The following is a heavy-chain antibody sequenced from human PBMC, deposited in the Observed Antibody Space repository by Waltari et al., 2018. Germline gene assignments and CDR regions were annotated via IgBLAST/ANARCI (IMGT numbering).Heavy chain of an antibody. J-gene: IGHJ4*02. CDR1: GGTFSSYT. CDR3: ARVCCSGGSCYSGVPFDY. CDR2: IIPVLGIA. D-gene: IGHD2-15*01. V-gene: IGHV1-69*02. Sequence: QVQLVQSGAEVKKPGSSVKVSCKASGGTFSSYTISWVRQAPGQGLEWMGRIIPVLGIANYAQKFQGRVTITADKSTSTAYMELSSLRSEDTAVYYCARVCCSGGSCYSGVPFDYWGQGTLVTVSS.